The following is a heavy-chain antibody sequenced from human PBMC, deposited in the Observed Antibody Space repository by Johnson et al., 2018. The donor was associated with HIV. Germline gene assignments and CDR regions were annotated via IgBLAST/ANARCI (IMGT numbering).Heavy chain of an antibody. CDR3: ARVTNSDAFDI. V-gene: IGHV3-13*01. Sequence: EVQVVESGGGLVQPGGSLRLSCAASGFTFSSYDMHWVRQATGKGLEWVSAIGTAGDTYYPGSVKGRFTISRENAKNSLYLQMNSLRAGDTALYYCARVTNSDAFDIWGQGTMVTVSS. CDR1: GFTFSSYD. J-gene: IGHJ3*02. CDR2: IGTAGDT. D-gene: IGHD2-8*01.